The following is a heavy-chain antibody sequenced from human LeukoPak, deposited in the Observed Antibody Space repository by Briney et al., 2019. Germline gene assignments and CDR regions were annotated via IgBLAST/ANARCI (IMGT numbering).Heavy chain of an antibody. Sequence: ASVKVSRQASGYTFTGYYMHWVRQPPGQGLECMGWINPNSGGTNYAQKFQGRVTMTRDTSISTAYMELSRLRSDDTAVYYCARGAYGDYAVDYWGQGTLVTVSS. V-gene: IGHV1-2*02. CDR3: ARGAYGDYAVDY. CDR2: INPNSGGT. J-gene: IGHJ4*02. D-gene: IGHD4-17*01. CDR1: GYTFTGYY.